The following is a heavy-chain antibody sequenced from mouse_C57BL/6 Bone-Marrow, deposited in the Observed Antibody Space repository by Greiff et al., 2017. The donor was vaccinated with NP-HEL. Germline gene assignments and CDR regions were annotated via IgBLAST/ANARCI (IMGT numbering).Heavy chain of an antibody. CDR3: ARMGSPDY. CDR1: GYAFTNYL. J-gene: IGHJ2*01. CDR2: INPGSGGT. Sequence: QVQLQQSGAELVRPGTSVKVSCKASGYAFTNYLIEWVKQRPGQGLEWIGVINPGSGGTNYNEKFKGKATLTADKSSSTAYMQLSSLTSEDSAVYFCARMGSPDYWGQGTTLTVSS. D-gene: IGHD1-1*01. V-gene: IGHV1-54*01.